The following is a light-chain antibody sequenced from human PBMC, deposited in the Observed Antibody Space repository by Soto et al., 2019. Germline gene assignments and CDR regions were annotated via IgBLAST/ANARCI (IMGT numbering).Light chain of an antibody. CDR2: RNN. CDR1: SSSVGFDY. CDR3: ATRDDSLFVV. V-gene: IGLV1-47*01. Sequence: QSVLTQPPSASETPGQRVTISCSGSSSSVGFDYVDWYQHVPGAAPKLLIYRNNLRPPGVPDRFSGSKSGTSASLASSGLRTEDEAVYYCATRDDSLFVVFGGGTKLTVL. J-gene: IGLJ2*01.